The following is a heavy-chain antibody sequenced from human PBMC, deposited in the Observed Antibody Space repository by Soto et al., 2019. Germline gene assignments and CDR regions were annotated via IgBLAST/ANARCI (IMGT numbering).Heavy chain of an antibody. J-gene: IGHJ4*02. CDR1: GGSISSGDYY. V-gene: IGHV4-30-4*01. CDR2: IYYSGST. D-gene: IGHD3-16*01. Sequence: SETLSLTCTVSGGSISSGDYYWSWIRQPPGKGLEWIGYIYYSGSTYYNPSLKSRVSISVDTSKNQFSLKLSSVTAADAAVYYCARALPDMFTFGGVLDYWGQGTLVTVSS. CDR3: ARALPDMFTFGGVLDY.